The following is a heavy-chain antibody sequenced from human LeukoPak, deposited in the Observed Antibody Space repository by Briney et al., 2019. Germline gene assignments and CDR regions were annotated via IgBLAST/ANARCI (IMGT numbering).Heavy chain of an antibody. Sequence: GASVKVSCKVSGYTLTELSMHWVRQAPGKGLEWMGGFDPEDGETIYAQKFQGRVTMTEDTSTDTAYMELSSLRSEDTAVYYCARGAYYNVLTGFRSRILGFDYWGQGTLVTVSS. D-gene: IGHD3-9*01. CDR2: FDPEDGET. J-gene: IGHJ4*02. V-gene: IGHV1-24*01. CDR1: GYTLTELS. CDR3: ARGAYYNVLTGFRSRILGFDY.